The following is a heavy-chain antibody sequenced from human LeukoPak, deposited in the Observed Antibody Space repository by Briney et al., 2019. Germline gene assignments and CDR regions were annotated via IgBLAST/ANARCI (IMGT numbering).Heavy chain of an antibody. CDR3: AKDSVSTRLRYFDY. D-gene: IGHD4-17*01. CDR1: GFTFSNAW. V-gene: IGHV3-30*02. CDR2: IEYDRSNK. J-gene: IGHJ4*02. Sequence: GGSLRLSCTASGFTFSNAWMSWVRQAPGKGLEWVAFIEYDRSNKYYADSVKGRFTISRDNSENTLYLQMNSLRSEDTAVYYCAKDSVSTRLRYFDYWGQGTLVTVSS.